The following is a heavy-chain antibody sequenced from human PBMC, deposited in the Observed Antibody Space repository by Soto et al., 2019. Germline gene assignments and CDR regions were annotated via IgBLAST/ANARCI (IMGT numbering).Heavy chain of an antibody. D-gene: IGHD1-26*01. J-gene: IGHJ4*02. CDR1: GFSFSSYA. Sequence: EVQLLESGGGLVQPGGSLRLSCAASGFSFSSYAMVWVRQAPGKGLEWVSVISARGGSSYFADSVKGRFTTSRDNSKTALSLEMSSLRVDDTATYFCAKGSIEDSAWVDNWGQGTLVLVSS. CDR3: AKGSIEDSAWVDN. V-gene: IGHV3-23*01. CDR2: ISARGGSS.